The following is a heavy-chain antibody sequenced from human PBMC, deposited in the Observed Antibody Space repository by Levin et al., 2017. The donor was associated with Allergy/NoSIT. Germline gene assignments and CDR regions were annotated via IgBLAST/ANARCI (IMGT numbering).Heavy chain of an antibody. V-gene: IGHV4-38-2*01. CDR3: ARVYTAMVFSPLDY. CDR2: IYHSGST. J-gene: IGHJ4*02. Sequence: PSETLSLTCAVSGYSISSGYYWGWIRQPPGKGLEWIGSIYHSGSTYYNPSLKSRVTISVDTSKNQFSLKLSSVTAADTAVYYCARVYTAMVFSPLDYWGQGTLVTVSS. D-gene: IGHD5-18*01. CDR1: GYSISSGYY.